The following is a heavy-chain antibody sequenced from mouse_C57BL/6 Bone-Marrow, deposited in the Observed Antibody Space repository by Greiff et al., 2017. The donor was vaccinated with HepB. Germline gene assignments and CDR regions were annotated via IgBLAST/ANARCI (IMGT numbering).Heavy chain of an antibody. D-gene: IGHD2-5*01. CDR1: GYTFTSYG. J-gene: IGHJ2*01. Sequence: VQGVESGAELARPGASVKLSCKASGYTFTSYGISWVKQRTGQGLEWIGEIYPRSGNTYYNEKFKGKATLTADKSSSTAYMELRSLTSEDSAVYFCARRTYYSNLYFDYWGQGTTLTVSS. CDR2: IYPRSGNT. V-gene: IGHV1-81*01. CDR3: ARRTYYSNLYFDY.